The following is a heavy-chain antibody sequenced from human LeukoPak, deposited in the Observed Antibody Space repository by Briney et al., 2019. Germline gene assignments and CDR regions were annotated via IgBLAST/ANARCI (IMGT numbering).Heavy chain of an antibody. J-gene: IGHJ5*02. CDR3: ARQSNTLIYPRQFAP. D-gene: IGHD2-8*01. V-gene: IGHV4-38-2*01. CDR2: MYHSGST. CDR1: GYSISSGSY. Sequence: PSETLSLTCAVSGYSISSGSYWGWIRQPPGKGLEYIGSMYHSGSTYYNPSLKSRVTISVDTSKNQFSLNLRSVTAADTAVYYCARQSNTLIYPRQFAPWGQGTQVTVSS.